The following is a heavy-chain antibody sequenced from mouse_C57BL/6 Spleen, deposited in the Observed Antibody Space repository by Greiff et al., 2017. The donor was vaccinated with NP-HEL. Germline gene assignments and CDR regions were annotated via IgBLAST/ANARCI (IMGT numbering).Heavy chain of an antibody. CDR1: GYTFTDYY. CDR2: INPNNGGT. CDR3: ARRDYYGSSPLWYFDV. Sequence: EVQLQQSGPELVKPGASVQISCKASGYTFTDYYMNWVKQSHGKSLEWIGDINPNNGGTSYNQKFKGKATLTVDKSSSTAYMELRSLTSEDSAVYYWARRDYYGSSPLWYFDVWGTGTTVTVSS. D-gene: IGHD1-1*01. J-gene: IGHJ1*03. V-gene: IGHV1-26*01.